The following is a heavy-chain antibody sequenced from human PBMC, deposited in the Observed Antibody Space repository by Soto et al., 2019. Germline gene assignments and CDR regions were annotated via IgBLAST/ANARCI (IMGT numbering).Heavy chain of an antibody. CDR1: GFTFSSYA. Sequence: LRLSCAASGFTFSSYAMHLVRQAPGKGLEWVAVISYDGSNKYYADSVKGRFTISRDNSKNTLYLQMNSLRAEDTAVYYCARVGRFLEWLSDYWGQGTLVTVSS. D-gene: IGHD3-3*01. CDR3: ARVGRFLEWLSDY. CDR2: ISYDGSNK. J-gene: IGHJ4*02. V-gene: IGHV3-30-3*01.